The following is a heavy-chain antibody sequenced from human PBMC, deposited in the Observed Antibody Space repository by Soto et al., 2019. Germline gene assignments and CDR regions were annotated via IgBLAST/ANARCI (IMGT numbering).Heavy chain of an antibody. CDR1: GFTFSSYG. Sequence: QVQLVESGGGVVQPGRSLRLSCAASGFTFSSYGMHWVRQAPGKGLEWVAVIWYDGSNKYYADSVKGRFTISRDKSKNTLYLQMNSLRDEDTAVYYCARDHCTNGVCYTPSLDYWGQGTLVTVSS. J-gene: IGHJ4*02. V-gene: IGHV3-33*01. D-gene: IGHD2-8*01. CDR3: ARDHCTNGVCYTPSLDY. CDR2: IWYDGSNK.